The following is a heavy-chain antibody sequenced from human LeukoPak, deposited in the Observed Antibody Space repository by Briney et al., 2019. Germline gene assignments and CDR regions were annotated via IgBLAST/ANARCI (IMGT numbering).Heavy chain of an antibody. CDR2: INWNGGST. V-gene: IGHV3-20*04. Sequence: GGSLRLSCAASGFTFDDYGISWVRQAPGKWLEWVSGINWNGGSTGYEDSGKGRFTMSRDNAKNSLYLKTNSLRAEHTALYYCARDGRRGGFDIWGHGTMVTVSS. D-gene: IGHD3-10*01. CDR1: GFTFDDYG. J-gene: IGHJ3*02. CDR3: ARDGRRGGFDI.